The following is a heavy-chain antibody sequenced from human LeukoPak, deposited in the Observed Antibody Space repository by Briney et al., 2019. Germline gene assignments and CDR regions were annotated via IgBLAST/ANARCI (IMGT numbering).Heavy chain of an antibody. CDR1: GGSFSGYY. CDR3: AREIRKNYFDY. Sequence: SETLSLTCAVYGGSFSGYYWSWIRQPPGKGLEWIGEINHSGSTNYNPSLKSRVTISVDTSKNQFSLKLSSVTAAATAVYYCAREIRKNYFDYWGQGTLVTVSS. D-gene: IGHD2/OR15-2a*01. CDR2: INHSGST. J-gene: IGHJ4*02. V-gene: IGHV4-34*01.